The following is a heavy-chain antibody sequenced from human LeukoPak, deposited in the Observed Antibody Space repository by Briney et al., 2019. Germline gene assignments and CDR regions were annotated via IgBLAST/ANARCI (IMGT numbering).Heavy chain of an antibody. D-gene: IGHD5-18*01. V-gene: IGHV4-34*01. CDR2: INHSGST. J-gene: IGHJ3*02. Sequence: PSETLSLTCAVYGGSFSGYYWSWIRQPPGKGLEWIGEINHSGSTNYNPSLKSRVTISVDTSKNQFSLKLSSVTAADTAVYYCARDPIDEGYSSAFDIWGQGTMVTVSS. CDR1: GGSFSGYY. CDR3: ARDPIDEGYSSAFDI.